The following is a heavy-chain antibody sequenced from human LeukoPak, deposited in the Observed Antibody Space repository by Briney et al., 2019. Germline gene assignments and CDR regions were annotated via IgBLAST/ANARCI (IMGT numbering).Heavy chain of an antibody. CDR2: IYYSGST. CDR1: GGSISSSSYY. V-gene: IGHV4-39*07. CDR3: ARVPFYYYDSSDYSCGMDV. Sequence: PSETLSLTCTVSGGSISSSSYYWGWIRQPPGKGLEWIGSIYYSGSTYYNPSLKSRVTISVDTSKIQFSLKLSSVTAADTAVYYCARVPFYYYDSSDYSCGMDVWGQGTTVTVSS. J-gene: IGHJ6*02. D-gene: IGHD3-22*01.